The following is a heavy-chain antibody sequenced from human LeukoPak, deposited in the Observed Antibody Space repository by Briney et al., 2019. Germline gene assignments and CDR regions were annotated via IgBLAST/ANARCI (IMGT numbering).Heavy chain of an antibody. Sequence: ASVKVSCKTSGYTFTDYYMHWVRQAPGQGLEWMGWINPNSGGTNSAQKFQGRVTMTRDTSISTAYMELSRLRSDDTAVYYCAKNVWGTSPYYFDYWGQGTLVTVSS. D-gene: IGHD3-16*01. J-gene: IGHJ4*02. V-gene: IGHV1-2*02. CDR2: INPNSGGT. CDR3: AKNVWGTSPYYFDY. CDR1: GYTFTDYY.